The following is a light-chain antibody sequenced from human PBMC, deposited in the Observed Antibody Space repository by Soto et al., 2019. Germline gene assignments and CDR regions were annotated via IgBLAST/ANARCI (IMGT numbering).Light chain of an antibody. CDR3: LQDYNYPWT. J-gene: IGKJ1*01. V-gene: IGKV1-6*01. Sequence: AIQITQSPSSLSASVGDRVTITFRASQGIGNDLGWYQQKPGKAPKLLIYAASNLQSGVPSRFSGSGSGTDFTLTISSLQPEDFATYYCLQDYNYPWTFGQGTKVDIK. CDR1: QGIGND. CDR2: AAS.